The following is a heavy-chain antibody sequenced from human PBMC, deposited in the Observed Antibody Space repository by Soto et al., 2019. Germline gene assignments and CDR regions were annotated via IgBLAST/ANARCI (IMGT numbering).Heavy chain of an antibody. D-gene: IGHD1-1*01. Sequence: GGSLRLSCAASGLTVSGKKYVAWVRQAPGKGLAWVSALYDVDGSFYSDSVKGRFTTSSDSSKTTVYLQMNDLRPADTAVYYCATWHEREHAYDVWGQGTTVTVSS. V-gene: IGHV3-53*01. CDR2: LYDVDGS. CDR1: GLTVSGKKY. CDR3: ATWHEREHAYDV. J-gene: IGHJ3*01.